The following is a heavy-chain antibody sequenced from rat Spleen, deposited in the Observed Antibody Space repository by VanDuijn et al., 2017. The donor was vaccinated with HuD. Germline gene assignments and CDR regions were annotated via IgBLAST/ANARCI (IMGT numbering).Heavy chain of an antibody. Sequence: EVQLVESGGGLVQPGRSLKLSCVASGFTFNNYWMTWIRQAPGKGLEWVASITNTGGSTYYPDSVKGRFTISRDNAKSTLYLQMNSLRSEDTATYYCTRRGPITTHFDYWGQGVMVTVSS. D-gene: IGHD1-10*01. CDR3: TRRGPITTHFDY. CDR2: ITNTGGST. J-gene: IGHJ2*01. V-gene: IGHV5-31*01. CDR1: GFTFNNYW.